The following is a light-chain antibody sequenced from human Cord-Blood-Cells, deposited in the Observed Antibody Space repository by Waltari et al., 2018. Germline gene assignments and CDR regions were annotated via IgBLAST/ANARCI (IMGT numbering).Light chain of an antibody. Sequence: EIVLTQSPATLSLSPGERATLSCRASQSVSSYLAWYQQKPGQAPRRLIYDASNRATGIPARFGGSGSWTDFTLTIRSLEPEDFAVYYCQQRSNWPRTFGQGTKVEIK. V-gene: IGKV3-11*01. J-gene: IGKJ1*01. CDR3: QQRSNWPRT. CDR2: DAS. CDR1: QSVSSY.